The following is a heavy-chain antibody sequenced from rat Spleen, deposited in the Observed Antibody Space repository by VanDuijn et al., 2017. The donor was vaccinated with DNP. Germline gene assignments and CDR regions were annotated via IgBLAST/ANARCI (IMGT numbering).Heavy chain of an antibody. D-gene: IGHD1-2*01. CDR3: ASWAPIAPISTSNY. Sequence: EVQLVESGGGLVQPGRSLKLSCVASGFTFSSYWMFWIRQAPGKGLEWVASINTDGGSTYYPDSVKGRFTISRDNAKNTVHLQMNSLRSADTATYYCASWAPIAPISTSNYWGQGVMVTVSS. CDR1: GFTFSSYW. V-gene: IGHV5-58*01. CDR2: INTDGGST. J-gene: IGHJ2*01.